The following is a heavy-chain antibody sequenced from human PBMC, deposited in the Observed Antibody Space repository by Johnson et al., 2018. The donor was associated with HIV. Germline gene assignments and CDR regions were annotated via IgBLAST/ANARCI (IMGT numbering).Heavy chain of an antibody. J-gene: IGHJ3*02. Sequence: QLVESGGGLVQPGGSLRMSCVASGFTFSTYGMNCVRQAPGNGLELVGQVNPNGGNTNLIESAKDRFTISRENAKNSVYLQMNSLRAEDTAVYYCARLRGSSAKGFDIWGQGTMVIVSS. V-gene: IGHV3-25*04. D-gene: IGHD6-6*01. CDR3: ARLRGSSAKGFDI. CDR2: VNPNGGNT. CDR1: GFTFSTYG.